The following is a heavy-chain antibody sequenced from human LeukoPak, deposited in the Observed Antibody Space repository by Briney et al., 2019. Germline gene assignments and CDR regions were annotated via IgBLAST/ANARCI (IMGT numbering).Heavy chain of an antibody. V-gene: IGHV1-2*02. Sequence: ASVKVSCKAPGYTFTGYYMHWVRQAPGQGLEWMGWINPNSGGTNYAQRFQGRVTMTRDTSISTAYMELSRLRSDDTAVYYCARPQPDYYDSSGYDAFDIWGQGTMVTVSS. CDR1: GYTFTGYY. CDR2: INPNSGGT. CDR3: ARPQPDYYDSSGYDAFDI. J-gene: IGHJ3*02. D-gene: IGHD3-22*01.